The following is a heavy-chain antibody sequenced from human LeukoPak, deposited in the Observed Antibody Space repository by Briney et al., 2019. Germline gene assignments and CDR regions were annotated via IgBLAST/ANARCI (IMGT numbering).Heavy chain of an antibody. CDR1: GFTFENYA. Sequence: GGSLRLSCAASGFTFENYAMHWVRNVPGKGLEWVSGISWNGGIIVYADSVKCRFTISRDSAKNSLYLQMNSLRVEDTALYYCAKGWLRLYFGQFHYWGQGTLVTVSS. CDR3: AKGWLRLYFGQFHY. J-gene: IGHJ4*02. V-gene: IGHV3-9*01. CDR2: ISWNGGII. D-gene: IGHD3-10*01.